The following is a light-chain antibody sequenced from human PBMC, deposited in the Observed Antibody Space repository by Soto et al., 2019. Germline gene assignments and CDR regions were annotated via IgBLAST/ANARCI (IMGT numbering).Light chain of an antibody. Sequence: DIQMTQSPSSLSASVGDLVTITCQASQVISNYLIWYQQKPGKAPKLLIYDASNLETGVPSSFSGSGSGTDFSFTISSLQPEDIATYYCQQYDNLLCLSFGGGTKVEIK. CDR1: QVISNY. CDR3: QQYDNLLCLS. J-gene: IGKJ4*01. V-gene: IGKV1-33*01. CDR2: DAS.